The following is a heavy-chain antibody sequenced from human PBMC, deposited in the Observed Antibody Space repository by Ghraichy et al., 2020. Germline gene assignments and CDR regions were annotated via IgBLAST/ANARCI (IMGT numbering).Heavy chain of an antibody. Sequence: SVKVSCKASGGTFSNYAISWVRQAPGQGLEWMGGIIPLFNTGNYARKFQGRVTITADESTTTAYMELRSLRSDDTAVYYCARGNANQYDGNSYEFYFDYWGQGTLVTVFS. V-gene: IGHV1-69*13. J-gene: IGHJ4*02. D-gene: IGHD4-23*01. CDR2: IIPLFNTG. CDR3: ARGNANQYDGNSYEFYFDY. CDR1: GGTFSNYA.